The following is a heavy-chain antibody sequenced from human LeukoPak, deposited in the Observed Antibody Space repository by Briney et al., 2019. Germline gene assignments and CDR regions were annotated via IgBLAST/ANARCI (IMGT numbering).Heavy chain of an antibody. CDR2: IYHSGST. CDR1: GGSISSSNW. J-gene: IGHJ4*02. D-gene: IGHD3-22*01. CDR3: ARLVVVITVDY. V-gene: IGHV4-4*02. Sequence: PSGTLSLTCAVSGGSISSSNWWSWIRQPPGKGLEWIGEIYHSGSTNYNPSLKSRLTISVDTSKNQFSLKLSSVTAADTAVYYCARLVVVITVDYWGQGTLVTVSS.